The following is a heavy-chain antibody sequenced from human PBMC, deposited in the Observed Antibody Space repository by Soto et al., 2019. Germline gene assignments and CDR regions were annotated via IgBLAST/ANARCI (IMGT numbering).Heavy chain of an antibody. CDR2: INHSGST. Sequence: SETLSLTCAVYGGSFSGYYWSWIRQPPGKGLEWIGEINHSGSTNYNPSLKSRVTISVDTSKNQFSLKLSSVTAADTAVYYCATGVASGRSFQHWCQGPLVT. V-gene: IGHV4-34*01. J-gene: IGHJ1*01. CDR3: ATGVASGRSFQH. D-gene: IGHD3-10*01. CDR1: GGSFSGYY.